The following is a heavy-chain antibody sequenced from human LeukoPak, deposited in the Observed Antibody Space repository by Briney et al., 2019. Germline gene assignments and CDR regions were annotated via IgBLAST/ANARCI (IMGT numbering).Heavy chain of an antibody. D-gene: IGHD1-20*01. CDR2: IGLASGFV. CDR1: GFTFSDYS. J-gene: IGHJ5*02. V-gene: IGHV3-21*05. CDR3: ARDHNWAFDP. Sequence: PGGSLRLSCAASGFTFSDYSMNWVRRAPGRGLEWISYIGLASGFVSYADSVKGRFSISSDTARNSVYLQMSSLRAEDTAVYYCARDHNWAFDPWGQGTLVTVSS.